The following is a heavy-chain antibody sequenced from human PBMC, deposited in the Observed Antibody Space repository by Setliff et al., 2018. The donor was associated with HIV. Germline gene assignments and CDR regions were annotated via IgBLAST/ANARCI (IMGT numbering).Heavy chain of an antibody. CDR1: AASIRSHY. Sequence: KPSETLSLTCTVSAASIRSHYWSWIRQSPGTGLEWIGNFYYTGSTDYNPSFKSRVTISLDKSTNQISLNLSSATAADTAVYYCARHTVFVRYFDHWGQGMLVTVSS. J-gene: IGHJ4*02. D-gene: IGHD2-2*02. V-gene: IGHV4-59*11. CDR3: ARHTVFVRYFDH. CDR2: FYYTGST.